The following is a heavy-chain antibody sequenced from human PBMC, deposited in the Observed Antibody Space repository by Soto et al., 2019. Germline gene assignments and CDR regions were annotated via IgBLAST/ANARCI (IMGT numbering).Heavy chain of an antibody. V-gene: IGHV4-59*01. CDR3: ARGYLGNDWYYYFDN. D-gene: IGHD2-21*01. CDR1: SGSISGYY. J-gene: IGHJ4*02. Sequence: SETLSLTCTVSSGSISGYYWGWIRQPPGEGLEWIGYIHYSGNPHYNPSLKSRVAISVDTSRSQFSLRLSSVTAADMAVYYCARGYLGNDWYYYFDNWGQGALVTVSS. CDR2: IHYSGNP.